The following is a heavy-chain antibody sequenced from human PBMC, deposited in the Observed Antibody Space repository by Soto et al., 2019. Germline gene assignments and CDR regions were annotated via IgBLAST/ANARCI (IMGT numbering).Heavy chain of an antibody. V-gene: IGHV4-31*01. CDR2: ISYSGNT. CDR1: GGSISSDGYY. CDR3: ATYGDYGY. J-gene: IGHJ4*02. Sequence: QVQLQESGPGLVKPSQTLSLTCTVSGGSISSDGYYWSWIRQHPGKGLEWIGYISYSGNTYYHPSXMSXVXSSLDTSKNQFSLKLSSVTAADTAVYYCATYGDYGYWGQGTLVTVSS. D-gene: IGHD4-17*01.